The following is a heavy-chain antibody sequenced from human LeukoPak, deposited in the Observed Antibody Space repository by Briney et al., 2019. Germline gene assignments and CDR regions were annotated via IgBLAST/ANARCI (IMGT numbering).Heavy chain of an antibody. CDR3: AKDMYTWGYSSGWYYFDY. CDR2: ISGSGGST. J-gene: IGHJ4*02. V-gene: IGHV3-23*01. Sequence: GGSLRLSCAASGFTFSSYGMSWVRQAPGKGLEWVSAISGSGGSTYYADSVKGRFTISRDNSKNTLYLQMNSLRAEDTAVYYCAKDMYTWGYSSGWYYFDYWGQGTLVTVSS. CDR1: GFTFSSYG. D-gene: IGHD6-19*01.